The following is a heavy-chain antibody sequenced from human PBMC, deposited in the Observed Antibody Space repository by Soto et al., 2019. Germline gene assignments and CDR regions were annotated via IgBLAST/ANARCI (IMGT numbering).Heavy chain of an antibody. CDR3: ARVVVAAQGGWFDP. D-gene: IGHD2-15*01. CDR2: NYNSGST. J-gene: IGHJ5*02. CDR1: GGSISSGDYC. Sequence: SETLSLTCAVSGGSISSGDYCWSWIRKPPGKGLEWVGYNYNSGSTHYNPSLKSRVTISVDRSKNQFSLKLTSVTAADTAVYYCARVVVAAQGGWFDPWGQGTLVTVSS. V-gene: IGHV4-30-2*01.